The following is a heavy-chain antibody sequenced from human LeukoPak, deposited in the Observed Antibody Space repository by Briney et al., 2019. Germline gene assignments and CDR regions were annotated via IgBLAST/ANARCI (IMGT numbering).Heavy chain of an antibody. CDR3: ARETTVMSHAFDI. V-gene: IGHV3-48*03. CDR2: ISSSGSTI. Sequence: TGGSLRLSCAASGFTFSSYEMNWVRQAPGKGLEWVSYISSSGSTIYYADSVKGRFTISRDNSKNTLYLQMNSLRAEDTAVYYCARETTVMSHAFDIWGQGTMVTVSS. J-gene: IGHJ3*02. D-gene: IGHD4-17*01. CDR1: GFTFSSYE.